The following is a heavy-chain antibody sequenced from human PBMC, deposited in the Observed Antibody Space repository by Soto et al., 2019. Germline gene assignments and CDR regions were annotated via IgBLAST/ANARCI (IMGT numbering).Heavy chain of an antibody. D-gene: IGHD3-10*01. V-gene: IGHV4-59*08. CDR3: ARTLPSGSGDS. Sequence: SETLSLTCTVSGGSINNYWWSWIRQPPGGGLEWLGYIYYSGSTKYNPSLKGQVTISVDASKNQFSLSLNSMTAADTAVYYCARTLPSGSGDSWGQGTLVTVSS. CDR2: IYYSGST. CDR1: GGSINNYW. J-gene: IGHJ4*02.